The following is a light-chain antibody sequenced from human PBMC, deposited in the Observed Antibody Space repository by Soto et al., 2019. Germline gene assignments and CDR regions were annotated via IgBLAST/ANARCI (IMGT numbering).Light chain of an antibody. CDR3: QQRSNWPPT. Sequence: EIVLTQSPANLSLSPGERATLTCRASQSVSSYLAWYQQKLGQAPRLLIYDASNRATGIPARFIGSGSGTDFTFTISSLEPEDFAVYYCQQRSNWPPTFGPGTKVDIK. CDR2: DAS. V-gene: IGKV3-11*01. J-gene: IGKJ3*01. CDR1: QSVSSY.